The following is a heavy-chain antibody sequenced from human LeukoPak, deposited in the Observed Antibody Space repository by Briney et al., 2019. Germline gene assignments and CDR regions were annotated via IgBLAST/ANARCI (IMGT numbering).Heavy chain of an antibody. V-gene: IGHV4-59*01. Sequence: SETLSLTRAVYGGSFSGYYWSWIRQPPGKGLEWIGYIYYSGSTNYNPSLKSRVTISVDTSNNQFSLKLTSVTAADTAVYYCAREVHSYGYGPGVHRNMDVWGKGTTVTVSS. J-gene: IGHJ6*03. CDR1: GGSFSGYY. CDR3: AREVHSYGYGPGVHRNMDV. CDR2: IYYSGST. D-gene: IGHD5-18*01.